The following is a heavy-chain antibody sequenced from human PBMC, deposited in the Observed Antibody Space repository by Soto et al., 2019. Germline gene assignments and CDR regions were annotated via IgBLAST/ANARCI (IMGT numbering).Heavy chain of an antibody. D-gene: IGHD2-15*01. CDR2: INPNSGGT. Sequence: ASVKVSCKASGYTFTGYYMLWVRQAPGQGLEWMGWINPNSGGTNYAQKFQGWVTMTRDTSISTAYMELSRLRSDDTAVYYCARGFHCSGGSCYSSWVTLAQGDYYYYGMDVWGQGTTVTVSS. CDR1: GYTFTGYY. CDR3: ARGFHCSGGSCYSSWVTLAQGDYYYYGMDV. J-gene: IGHJ6*02. V-gene: IGHV1-2*04.